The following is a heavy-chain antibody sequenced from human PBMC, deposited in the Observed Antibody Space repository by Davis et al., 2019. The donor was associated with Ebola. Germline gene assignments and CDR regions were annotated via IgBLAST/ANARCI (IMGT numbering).Heavy chain of an antibody. V-gene: IGHV4-39*07. CDR3: ARLSGLFSSSSGALYFDL. CDR2: IYYNGRT. Sequence: PETLSLTCSVSGGSISSGTYYWGWVRQPPGKGLEWIGSIYYNGRTYYSSSLEGRVTILLDTSKNQFSLKLRSVTAADTAVYFCARLSGLFSSSSGALYFDLWGRGTLVSVSS. CDR1: GGSISSGTYY. J-gene: IGHJ2*01. D-gene: IGHD6-6*01.